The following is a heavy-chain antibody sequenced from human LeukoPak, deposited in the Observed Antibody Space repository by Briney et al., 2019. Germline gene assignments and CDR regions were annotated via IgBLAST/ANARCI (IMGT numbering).Heavy chain of an antibody. V-gene: IGHV4-39*01. CDR3: ARHLRSFSIFGVVPPDY. Sequence: SETLSLTCTVSGGSISSSSYYWGWIRQPPGKGLEWIGSIYYSGSTYYNPSLKSRVTISVDTSQNQFSLNLNSLTAADTAVYYCARHLRSFSIFGVVPPDYWGQGTLVTVSS. CDR2: IYYSGST. CDR1: GGSISSSSYY. J-gene: IGHJ4*02. D-gene: IGHD3-3*01.